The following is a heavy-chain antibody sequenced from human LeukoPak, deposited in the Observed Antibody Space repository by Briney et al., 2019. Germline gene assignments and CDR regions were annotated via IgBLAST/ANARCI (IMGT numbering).Heavy chain of an antibody. CDR2: MNPNSGNT. J-gene: IGHJ5*02. D-gene: IGHD5-18*01. V-gene: IGHV1-8*02. CDR3: AISGGYSYGQAWFDP. CDR1: GGTSSSYA. Sequence: ASVKVSCKASGGTSSSYAISWVRQAPGQGLEWLGWMNPNSGNTGYAQKFQGRVTMTRNTSISTAYMELSSLRSEDTAVYYCAISGGYSYGQAWFDPWGQGTLVTVSS.